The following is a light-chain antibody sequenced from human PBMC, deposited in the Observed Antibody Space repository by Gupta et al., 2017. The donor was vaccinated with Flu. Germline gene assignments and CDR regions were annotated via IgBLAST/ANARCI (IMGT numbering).Light chain of an antibody. V-gene: IGLV3-21*02. CDR3: QGWEGSNDLYV. Sequence: GQKARITCGGENIGIKSVHWYQQKPGQAPVLVVYDDTARPSGIPERFSGSNSENTATLTISGPEAGDEADYYCQGWEGSNDLYVFASGTKVTVL. CDR2: DDT. J-gene: IGLJ1*01. CDR1: NIGIKS.